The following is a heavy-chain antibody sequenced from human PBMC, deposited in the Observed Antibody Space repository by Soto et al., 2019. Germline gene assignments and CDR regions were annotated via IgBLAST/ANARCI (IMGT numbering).Heavy chain of an antibody. CDR1: GFTFSSYE. V-gene: IGHV3-48*03. J-gene: IGHJ3*01. Sequence: GGSLRLSCAASGFTFSSYEMNWVRQAPGKGLEWVSYISSSGSTIYYADSVKSRFTISRDNAKNTLYLQMSSLRAEDTAVYYCARPQYLPDDVFDVWGRGTVVTVSS. D-gene: IGHD2-2*01. CDR2: ISSSGSTI. CDR3: ARPQYLPDDVFDV.